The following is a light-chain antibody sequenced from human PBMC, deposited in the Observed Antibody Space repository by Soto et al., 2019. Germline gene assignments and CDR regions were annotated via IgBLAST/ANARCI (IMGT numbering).Light chain of an antibody. J-gene: IGKJ1*01. CDR2: GAS. CDR3: QQYQNRLWT. CDR1: LSISSN. Sequence: IAMTQSPATVSVSPGERATLSCRASLSISSNLAWYQQKPGQAPRLLIYGASTRATGIPDRFSGSGSGTEFTLTISSLQSEDSAVYYCQQYQNRLWTFGQGTKVEIK. V-gene: IGKV3-15*01.